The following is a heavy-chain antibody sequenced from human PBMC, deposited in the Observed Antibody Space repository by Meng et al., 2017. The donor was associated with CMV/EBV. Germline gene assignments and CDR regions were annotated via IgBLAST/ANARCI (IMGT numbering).Heavy chain of an antibody. V-gene: IGHV3-73*01. CDR3: TTSQYDFWSGYYH. Sequence: ETLSLTCAASGFTFSGSAMHWVRQASGKGLEWVGRIRSKANSYATAYAASVKGRFTISRDDSKNTAYLQMNSLKTEDTAVYYCTTSQYDFWSGYYHWGQGTLVTVSS. D-gene: IGHD3-3*01. CDR2: IRSKANSYAT. J-gene: IGHJ4*02. CDR1: GFTFSGSA.